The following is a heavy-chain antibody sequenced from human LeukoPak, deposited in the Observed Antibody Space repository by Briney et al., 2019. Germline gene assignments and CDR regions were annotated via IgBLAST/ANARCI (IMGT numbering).Heavy chain of an antibody. CDR3: ARKAGSWGGDAFDI. CDR1: GSTFSSYS. D-gene: IGHD3-16*01. CDR2: ISSSSSYI. V-gene: IGHV3-21*01. J-gene: IGHJ3*02. Sequence: AGGSLRLSCAASGSTFSSYSMNWVRQAPGKGLEWVSSISSSSSYIYYADSVKGRFTISRDNAKNSLYLQMNSLRAEDTAVYYCARKAGSWGGDAFDIWGQGTMVTVSS.